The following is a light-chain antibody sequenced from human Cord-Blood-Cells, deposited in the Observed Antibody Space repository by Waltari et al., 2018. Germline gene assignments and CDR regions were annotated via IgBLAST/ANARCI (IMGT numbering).Light chain of an antibody. Sequence: QSALTQPRSVSGSPGQSVTISCTGTSSDVGGYNYVSRDQQPPGKAPKPLIYDVSKRPSVVPDRFSGSKSGNTASLTISGLQAEDEADYYCCSYAGSYTFVFGTGTKVTVL. V-gene: IGLV2-11*01. CDR1: SSDVGGYNY. CDR2: DVS. CDR3: CSYAGSYTFV. J-gene: IGLJ1*01.